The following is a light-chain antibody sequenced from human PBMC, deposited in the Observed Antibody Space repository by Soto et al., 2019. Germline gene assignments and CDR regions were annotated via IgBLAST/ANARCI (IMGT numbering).Light chain of an antibody. CDR1: KLGYKY. V-gene: IGLV3-1*01. J-gene: IGLJ2*01. Sequence: SYELTQSPSVSVSPGQTASITCSGDKLGYKYACWYQQKPGQSPVLVIYQDNRRPSGIPERFSGSNSGNTATLTISGTQAMDEADYYCQAWDSSTVVFGGGTQLTVL. CDR3: QAWDSSTVV. CDR2: QDN.